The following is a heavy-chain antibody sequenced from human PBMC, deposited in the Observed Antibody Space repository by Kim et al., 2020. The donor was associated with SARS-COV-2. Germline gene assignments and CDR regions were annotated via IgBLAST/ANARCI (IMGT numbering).Heavy chain of an antibody. V-gene: IGHV3-30*18. J-gene: IGHJ4*02. CDR3: AKDIYELWSGYYMIDY. CDR1: GFTISNYN. Sequence: GGSLRLSCAASGFTISNYNMHWVRQAPGKGLEWVAVISFDGSNKYYADSVKGRFTISRDNSKNTLYVQINSLRAEDTAVYYCAKDIYELWSGYYMIDYWGQGTLVTVSS. D-gene: IGHD3-3*01. CDR2: ISFDGSNK.